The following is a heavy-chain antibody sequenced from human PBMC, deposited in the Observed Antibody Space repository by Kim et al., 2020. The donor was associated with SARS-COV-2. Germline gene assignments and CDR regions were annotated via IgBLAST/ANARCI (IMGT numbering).Heavy chain of an antibody. D-gene: IGHD1-7*01. CDR1: GGSISPYY. CDR3: ATALTQTTWYYGMDV. V-gene: IGHV4-59*13. CDR2: VSSSGST. J-gene: IGHJ6*02. Sequence: SETLSLTCTVSGGSISPYYWSWIRQSPGKGLEWLGYVSSSGSTKYNPSLKSRIIISVDTSKNQFSLQLNSVTAADTAVYYCATALTQTTWYYGMDVWGQGATVTVSS.